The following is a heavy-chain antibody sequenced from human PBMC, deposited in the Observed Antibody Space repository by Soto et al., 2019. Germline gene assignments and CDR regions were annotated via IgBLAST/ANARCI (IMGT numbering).Heavy chain of an antibody. CDR1: GFTFSSYS. J-gene: IGHJ4*02. Sequence: EVQLVESGGGLVQPGGSLRLSCAASGFTFSSYSMNWVRQAPGKGLEWVSYIRSSSSTIYYADSVKGRFTISRDNAKNSLYLQMNSLRAEDTAVYYCARAAYYYDSSGLSYWGQGTLVTVSS. D-gene: IGHD3-22*01. CDR3: ARAAYYYDSSGLSY. V-gene: IGHV3-48*01. CDR2: IRSSSSTI.